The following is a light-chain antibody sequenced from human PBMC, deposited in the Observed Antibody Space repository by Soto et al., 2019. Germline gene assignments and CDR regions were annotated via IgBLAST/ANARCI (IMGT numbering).Light chain of an antibody. CDR2: TAS. V-gene: IGKV1-12*01. CDR3: QQAASFPIT. Sequence: DIQMTQSPSSVSASVGDRVTITCRASQGIYTWLAWYQQKPGKAPNLLIYTASSLQSGVPSRFSGTGSGTEFTLTINNQQHADFATYYCQQAASFPITFGQGTRLEIK. J-gene: IGKJ5*01. CDR1: QGIYTW.